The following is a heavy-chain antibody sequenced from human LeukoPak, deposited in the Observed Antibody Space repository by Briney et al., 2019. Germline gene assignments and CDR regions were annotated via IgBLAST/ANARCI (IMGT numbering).Heavy chain of an antibody. CDR2: ISSSSSSI. Sequence: GGSLRLSCAASGFTFSSYSMNWVRQAPGEGLEWVSYISSSSSSIYYADSVKGRFTISRDNAKNSLCLQMNSLRAEDTAVYYCARDPIPYSSGWHYFDYWGQGILVTVSS. D-gene: IGHD6-19*01. J-gene: IGHJ4*02. CDR1: GFTFSSYS. V-gene: IGHV3-48*01. CDR3: ARDPIPYSSGWHYFDY.